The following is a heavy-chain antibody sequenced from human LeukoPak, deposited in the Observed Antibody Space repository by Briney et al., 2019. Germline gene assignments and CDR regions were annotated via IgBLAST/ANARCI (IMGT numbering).Heavy chain of an antibody. CDR2: AGWAGGTT. J-gene: IGHJ4*02. CDR1: GFTFSGSA. V-gene: IGHV3-43*01. Sequence: GGSLRLSCAASGFTFSGSAMHWVRQAPGKGLEWVSLAGWAGGTTYYSDSVRGRFTISRDSGKNSVYLQMNSLTTDDTAFYFCAKELDTMFFDYWGQGALVTVSS. D-gene: IGHD3-10*02. CDR3: AKELDTMFFDY.